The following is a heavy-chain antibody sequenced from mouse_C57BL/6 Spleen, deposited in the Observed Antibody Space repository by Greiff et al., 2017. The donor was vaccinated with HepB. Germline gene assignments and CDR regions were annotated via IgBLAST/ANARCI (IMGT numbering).Heavy chain of an antibody. CDR1: GFTFSSYA. Sequence: EVKVVESGGGLVKPGGSLKLSCAASGFTFSSYAMSWVRQTPEKRLEWVATISDGGSYTYYPDNVKGRFTISRDNAKNNLYLQMSHLKSEDTAMYYCARVGSNYGFAYWGQGTLVTVSA. CDR2: ISDGGSYT. CDR3: ARVGSNYGFAY. J-gene: IGHJ3*01. V-gene: IGHV5-4*03. D-gene: IGHD2-5*01.